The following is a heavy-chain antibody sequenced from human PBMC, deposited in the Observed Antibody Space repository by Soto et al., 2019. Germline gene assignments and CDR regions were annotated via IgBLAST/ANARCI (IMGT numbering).Heavy chain of an antibody. CDR2: IKSKTDGGTT. Sequence: EVQLVESGGGLVKPGGSLRLSCAASGFTFSNAWMNWVRQAPRKGREWVGRIKSKTDGGTTDYAAPVKGRFTISRDDSKNTLYLQMNRLKTEDTALYYCTSPSGWYYYYGMDVWGQGTTVTVSS. J-gene: IGHJ6*02. CDR1: GFTFSNAW. CDR3: TSPSGWYYYYGMDV. V-gene: IGHV3-15*07. D-gene: IGHD6-19*01.